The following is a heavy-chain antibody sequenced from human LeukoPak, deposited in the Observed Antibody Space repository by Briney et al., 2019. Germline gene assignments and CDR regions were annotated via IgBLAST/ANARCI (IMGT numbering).Heavy chain of an antibody. Sequence: GGSLRLSCAASGFTVSSNYMSWVRQAPGKGLEWVAVILSDGSKEFYTDSVKGRFTISRDNSKNTLYLQMNSLRAEDTAVYYCARETPRRGETRDGYRWGQGTLVTVSS. CDR2: ILSDGSKE. V-gene: IGHV3-33*08. J-gene: IGHJ4*02. D-gene: IGHD5-24*01. CDR1: GFTVSSNY. CDR3: ARETPRRGETRDGYR.